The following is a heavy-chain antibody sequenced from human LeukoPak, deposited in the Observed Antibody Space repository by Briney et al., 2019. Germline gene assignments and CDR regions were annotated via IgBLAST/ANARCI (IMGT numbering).Heavy chain of an antibody. Sequence: ASVTVSCKASGYTFTIYDINWVRQATGQGLEWMGWMNPNSGTTGYAQKFQGRVTMTRNTSISKAYMELSSLRSEDTAVYYCARVLTMVRGATGYWGQGTLVTVSS. J-gene: IGHJ4*02. CDR2: MNPNSGTT. CDR3: ARVLTMVRGATGY. CDR1: GYTFTIYD. D-gene: IGHD3-10*01. V-gene: IGHV1-8*01.